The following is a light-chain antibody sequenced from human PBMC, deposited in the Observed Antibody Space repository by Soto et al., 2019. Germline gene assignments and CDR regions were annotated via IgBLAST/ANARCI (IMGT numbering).Light chain of an antibody. J-gene: IGLJ2*01. Sequence: LTQPPSVSGSPGQSVSISCTGTSSDVGSYNRVSWYQQPPGTAPKLMIYEVSNRPSGVPDRFSGSKSGNTASLTISGLQAEDEADYYCSSYTSSNTLLFGGGTKLTVL. CDR2: EVS. V-gene: IGLV2-18*02. CDR3: SSYTSSNTLL. CDR1: SSDVGSYNR.